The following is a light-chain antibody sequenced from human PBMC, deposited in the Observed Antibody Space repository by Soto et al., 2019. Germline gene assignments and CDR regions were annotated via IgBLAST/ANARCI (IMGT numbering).Light chain of an antibody. J-gene: IGKJ1*01. CDR1: QTVSSN. Sequence: RVMTQSPATLSASPGEKIALSCRASQTVSSNLAWYQHKPGRAPRLLIYATSTRATDVSARFSGSGDGTEFTLTISSLQSEDFAVYYCQQYNNWPPGTFGQGTKVDI. CDR3: QQYNNWPPGT. V-gene: IGKV3-15*01. CDR2: ATS.